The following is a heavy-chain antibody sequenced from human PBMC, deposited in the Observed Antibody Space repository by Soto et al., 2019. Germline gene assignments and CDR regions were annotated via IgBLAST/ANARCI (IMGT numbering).Heavy chain of an antibody. Sequence: EVQLVESGGGLVQPGGSLTLSCAGSGFAFRSYNMNWVRQPPGKGLEWVACISSGSSNIYYADSVKGRFTITRDNAKDSLYLKMAILRAVDTAVYYCASATVVAGSFDFWGQGTLVTVSS. CDR3: ASATVVAGSFDF. D-gene: IGHD2-15*01. CDR2: ISSGSSNI. V-gene: IGHV3-21*01. CDR1: GFAFRSYN. J-gene: IGHJ4*01.